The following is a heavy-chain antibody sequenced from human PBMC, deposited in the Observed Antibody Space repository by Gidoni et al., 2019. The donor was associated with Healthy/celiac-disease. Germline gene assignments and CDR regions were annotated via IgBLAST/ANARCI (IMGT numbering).Heavy chain of an antibody. V-gene: IGHV3-49*04. CDR2: IRSKAYGGTT. D-gene: IGHD6-19*01. CDR1: GFTFGDYA. CDR3: TREGDSSGWHRLLTHDI. J-gene: IGHJ3*02. Sequence: EVQLVESGGGLVQPGRSLRLSCTASGFTFGDYAISWVRQAPGKGLEWVGFIRSKAYGGTTEYAASVKGRFTISRDDSKSIAYLQMNSLKTEDTAVYYCTREGDSSGWHRLLTHDIWGQGTMVTVSS.